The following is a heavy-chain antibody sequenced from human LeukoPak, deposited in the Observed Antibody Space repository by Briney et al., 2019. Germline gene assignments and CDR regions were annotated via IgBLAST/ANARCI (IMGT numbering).Heavy chain of an antibody. CDR1: GGSISSSSYY. CDR2: IYYSGST. V-gene: IGHV4-39*01. Sequence: KPSETLSLTCTVSGGSISSSSYYWGWIRQPPGKGLEWIGSIYYSGSTYYNPSLKSRVTISVDTSKNQFSLKLSSVTAADTAVYYCARVQPRDFWSGYSYYFDYWGQGTLVTVSS. J-gene: IGHJ4*02. D-gene: IGHD3-3*01. CDR3: ARVQPRDFWSGYSYYFDY.